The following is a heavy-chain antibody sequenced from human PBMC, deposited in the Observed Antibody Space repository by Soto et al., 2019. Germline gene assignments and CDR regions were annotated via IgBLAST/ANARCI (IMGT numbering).Heavy chain of an antibody. CDR2: VYYSGST. CDR3: GTLEGLATISYYFAY. CDR1: EGNSISSSDY. V-gene: IGHV4-39*01. D-gene: IGHD3-9*01. Sequence: TWTVAEGNSISSSDYWVRKKKTPGKGLEWIGSVYYSGSTYYNPSLESRVTISVDKSKNQFSLKLMSLSAADTAVYYCGTLEGLATISYYFAYWGQGALVTVSS. J-gene: IGHJ4*02.